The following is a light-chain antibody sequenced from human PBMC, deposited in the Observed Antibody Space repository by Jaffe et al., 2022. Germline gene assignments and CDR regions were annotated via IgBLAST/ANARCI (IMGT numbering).Light chain of an antibody. V-gene: IGKV1-39*01. Sequence: DIQLTQSPSSLSASVGDRVTITCRASQNIITYLHWYQQKPGKAPKLLIYGVSRLQSGVPSRFSGSGSGTDFTLTISSLQPEDFATYYCQRGYISPWTFGQGTKVEIK. CDR1: QNIITY. CDR3: QRGYISPWT. J-gene: IGKJ1*01. CDR2: GVS.